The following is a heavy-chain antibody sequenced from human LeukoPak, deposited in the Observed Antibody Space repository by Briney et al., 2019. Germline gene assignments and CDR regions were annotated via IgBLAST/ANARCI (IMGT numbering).Heavy chain of an antibody. Sequence: QTGGSLRLSCAGSGFAFNDYGMSWVSQAPGKGLKWVAFIRHDGTNKFYADSVKGRFTISRDNSKNTLYLQMNSLRAEDTAVYYCAKKIDGSGGLWGQGTLVTVSS. J-gene: IGHJ4*02. CDR3: AKKIDGSGGL. D-gene: IGHD3-10*01. V-gene: IGHV3-30*02. CDR2: IRHDGTNK. CDR1: GFAFNDYG.